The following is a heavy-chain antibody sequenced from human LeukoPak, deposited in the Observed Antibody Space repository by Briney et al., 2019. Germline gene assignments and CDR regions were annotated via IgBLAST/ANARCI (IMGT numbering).Heavy chain of an antibody. J-gene: IGHJ4*02. CDR1: GFTFSSYA. CDR3: AKSALGDYVGPQYY. CDR2: ISGSGGSK. D-gene: IGHD4-17*01. V-gene: IGHV3-23*01. Sequence: HPGGSLRLSCAASGFTFSSYAMTWVRQAPGKGLEWVSSISGSGGSKHYIDSVKGRFSISRDHSKNTVYLQMNSLRADDAAVFYCAKSALGDYVGPQYYWGQGTLVTVSS.